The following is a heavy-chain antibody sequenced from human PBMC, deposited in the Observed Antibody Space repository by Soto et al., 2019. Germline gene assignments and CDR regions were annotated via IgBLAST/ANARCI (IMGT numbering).Heavy chain of an antibody. D-gene: IGHD3-10*01. CDR1: GYNDINYG. CDR2: ISVHNGNT. J-gene: IGHJ4*02. Sequence: VSCKSSGYNDINYGMTWVRQANGLGLEWMGWISVHNGNTNYAQKLQGRVTMTTDTSTSTAYMELRSLRSDDTAVYYCVRDLDGSGSYYTDYWGPGTLVTVSS. V-gene: IGHV1-18*01. CDR3: VRDLDGSGSYYTDY.